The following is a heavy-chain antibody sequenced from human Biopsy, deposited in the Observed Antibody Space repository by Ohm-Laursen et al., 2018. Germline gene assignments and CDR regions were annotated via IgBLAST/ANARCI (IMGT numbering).Heavy chain of an antibody. J-gene: IGHJ5*02. V-gene: IGHV4-31*01. CDR1: GGSISSGGSY. D-gene: IGHD3-22*01. Sequence: LSLTCTVSGGSISSGGSYWSWIRQRPGKGLEWIGYIFNSANTYYNPSLKNLITISGDTSKNQFSLKLNSVTAADTAVYYCARGDYFDSNGYFWFDPWGQGTLVTVSS. CDR2: IFNSANT. CDR3: ARGDYFDSNGYFWFDP.